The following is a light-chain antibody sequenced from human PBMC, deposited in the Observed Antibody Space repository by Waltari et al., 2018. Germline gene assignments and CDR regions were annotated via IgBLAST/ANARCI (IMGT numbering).Light chain of an antibody. J-gene: IGLJ2*01. Sequence: QAALTQPRSVSGSPGQSVTISCPGTSSDIGGYNYVSWYQQHPGTAPKLMIYEVTKRPSGVSDRFSGSKSGNTASLTISGLQAEDEADYYCSSYAGSNILVFGGGTRLTVL. CDR2: EVT. CDR1: SSDIGGYNY. V-gene: IGLV2-11*01. CDR3: SSYAGSNILV.